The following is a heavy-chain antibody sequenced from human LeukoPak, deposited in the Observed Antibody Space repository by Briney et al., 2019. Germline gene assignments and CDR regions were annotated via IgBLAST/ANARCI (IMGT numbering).Heavy chain of an antibody. CDR3: ARDFGAGSDY. CDR2: IYYSGST. D-gene: IGHD3-10*01. CDR1: GGSISNYY. V-gene: IGHV4-59*01. Sequence: SETLSLTGTVSGGSISNYYWSWLRQPPGKGLEWIGYIYYSGSTNYNPSLKSRVTISVDTSKNQFSPKLSSVPAADTAVYYCARDFGAGSDYWGQGTLVTVSS. J-gene: IGHJ4*02.